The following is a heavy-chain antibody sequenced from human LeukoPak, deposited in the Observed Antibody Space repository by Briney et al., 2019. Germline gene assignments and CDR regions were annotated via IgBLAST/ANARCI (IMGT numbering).Heavy chain of an antibody. CDR1: GFTFSDYY. D-gene: IGHD2-2*01. CDR3: ARGYCSSTSCYVRDAFDI. V-gene: IGHV3-11*04. Sequence: PGGSLRLSCAASGFTFSDYYMSWIRQAPGKGLEWVSYISSSGSTIYYADSVKGRFTISRDNAKNSLYLQTNSLRAEDTAVYYCARGYCSSTSCYVRDAFDIWGQGTMVTVSS. J-gene: IGHJ3*02. CDR2: ISSSGSTI.